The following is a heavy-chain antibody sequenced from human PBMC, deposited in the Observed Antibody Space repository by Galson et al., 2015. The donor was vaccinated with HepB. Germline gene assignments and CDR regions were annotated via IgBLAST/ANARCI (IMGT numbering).Heavy chain of an antibody. CDR2: IVVGSGNT. Sequence: SVKVSCKASGFTFTSSAVQWVRQARGQRLEWIGWIVVGSGNTNYAQKFQERVTITRDMSTSTAYMELSSLRSEDTAVYYCAAAQRGGDCSFDYWGQGTLVTVSS. J-gene: IGHJ4*02. CDR3: AAAQRGGDCSFDY. V-gene: IGHV1-58*01. CDR1: GFTFTSSA. D-gene: IGHD2-21*02.